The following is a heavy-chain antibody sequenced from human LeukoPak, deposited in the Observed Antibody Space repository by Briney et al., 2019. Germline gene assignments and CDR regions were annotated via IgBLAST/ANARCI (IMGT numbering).Heavy chain of an antibody. J-gene: IGHJ5*02. CDR1: GGSISSGGYS. V-gene: IGHV4-30-2*01. Sequence: TLSLTCAVSGGSISSGGYSWSWIRQPPGKGLEWIGYIYHSGSTYYNPSLKSRVTISVDRSKNQFSLKLSSVTAADTAVYYCARGGPDYSNYNWFDPWGQGTLVTVSS. CDR3: ARGGPDYSNYNWFDP. CDR2: IYHSGST. D-gene: IGHD4-11*01.